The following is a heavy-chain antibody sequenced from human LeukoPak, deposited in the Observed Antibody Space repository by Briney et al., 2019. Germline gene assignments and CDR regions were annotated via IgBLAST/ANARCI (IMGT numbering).Heavy chain of an antibody. Sequence: GGSLGLSCAASGFTFSSYAMSWVRQAPGKGLEWVSAISGSGGSTYYADSVKGRFTISRDNSKNTLYLQMNSLRAEDTAVYYCAKDWSSSWRYYYFDYWGQGTLVTVSS. CDR3: AKDWSSSWRYYYFDY. V-gene: IGHV3-23*01. D-gene: IGHD6-13*01. CDR2: ISGSGGST. CDR1: GFTFSSYA. J-gene: IGHJ4*02.